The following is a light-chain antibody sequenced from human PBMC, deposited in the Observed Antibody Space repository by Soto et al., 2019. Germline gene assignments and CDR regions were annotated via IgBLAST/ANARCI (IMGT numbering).Light chain of an antibody. CDR3: QQRSRTPPS. Sequence: DIQMTQSPSSLSASVGDRVTITCRASQSIRSYLNWYQQKPGKAPILLIYAASSLQTGVPSRFGGSESGTDFTLTISSLQPEDFATYYCQQRSRTPPSFGGGTKVEIK. CDR1: QSIRSY. J-gene: IGKJ4*02. CDR2: AAS. V-gene: IGKV1-39*01.